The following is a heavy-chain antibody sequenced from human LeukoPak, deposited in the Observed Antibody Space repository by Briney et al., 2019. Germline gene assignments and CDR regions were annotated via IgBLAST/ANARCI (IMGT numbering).Heavy chain of an antibody. J-gene: IGHJ4*02. CDR1: GYTFTGYH. Sequence: ASVKVSCKASGYTFTGYHMHWVRQAPGQGLEWMGWINPNSGGTNYAQKFQGRVTMTRDTSISTAYMELSRLRSDDTAVYYCARDGPSIEYSSSNVDYWGQGTLVTVSS. CDR2: INPNSGGT. D-gene: IGHD6-6*01. CDR3: ARDGPSIEYSSSNVDY. V-gene: IGHV1-2*02.